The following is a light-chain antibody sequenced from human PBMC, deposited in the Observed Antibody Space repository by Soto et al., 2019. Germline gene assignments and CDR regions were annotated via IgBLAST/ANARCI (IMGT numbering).Light chain of an antibody. CDR3: QQRSNWPTT. CDR1: QSVNSY. CDR2: DSS. J-gene: IGKJ5*01. Sequence: EIVMTQSPATLSVSPGERATLSCRASQSVNSYLAWYQQKPGQAPRLLIYDSSNRATGIPTRFSGSGSGTDFTLTISSLEPEDFAVYYCQQRSNWPTTFGQGTRLGIK. V-gene: IGKV3-11*01.